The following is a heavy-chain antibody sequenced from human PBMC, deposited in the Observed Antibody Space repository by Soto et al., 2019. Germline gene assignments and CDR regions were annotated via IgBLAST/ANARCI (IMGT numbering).Heavy chain of an antibody. CDR3: ARDKITGLFDY. Sequence: QVQLQQWGAGLLKPSETLSLTCAVYGGSFSGYYWTWIRQPPGTGLEWIGEINHSGSTNYNPSLKSRVTISVDTSKNQFSLKLTSVSAADTAVCYCARDKITGLFDYWGQGTLVTLSS. J-gene: IGHJ4*02. V-gene: IGHV4-34*01. CDR2: INHSGST. CDR1: GGSFSGYY. D-gene: IGHD2-8*02.